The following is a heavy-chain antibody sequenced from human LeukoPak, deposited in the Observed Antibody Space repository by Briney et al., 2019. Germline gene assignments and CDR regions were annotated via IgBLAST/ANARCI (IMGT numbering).Heavy chain of an antibody. D-gene: IGHD2-15*01. CDR3: ARGYCSGGDCYENDY. V-gene: IGHV1-2*02. J-gene: IGHJ4*02. CDR1: GYTFTGYY. Sequence: GASVKVSCKASGYTFTGYYMHWVRQAPGQGLEWMGWINPKSGGTNSAQKFHGRVTMTRDTSISTVYMELSRLKSEDTAVYYCARGYCSGGDCYENDYWGQGTLVTVSS. CDR2: INPKSGGT.